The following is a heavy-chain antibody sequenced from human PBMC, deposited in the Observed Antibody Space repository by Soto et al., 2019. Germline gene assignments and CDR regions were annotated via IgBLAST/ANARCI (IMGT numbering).Heavy chain of an antibody. CDR1: GFAFNHYA. V-gene: IGHV3-23*01. Sequence: GALRLSCAASGFAFNHYAMSWVRQAPGKGLEWVSIIIANGGTFYADSVKGRFTISRDNSKNTVYLQMSSLRVEDTAIYYCAKDYTVAADPSSVILFDYWGQGALVTVSS. J-gene: IGHJ4*02. D-gene: IGHD2-15*01. CDR3: AKDYTVAADPSSVILFDY. CDR2: IIANGGT.